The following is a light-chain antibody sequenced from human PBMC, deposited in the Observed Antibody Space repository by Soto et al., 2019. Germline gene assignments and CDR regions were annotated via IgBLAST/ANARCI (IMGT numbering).Light chain of an antibody. Sequence: TQSPSTLSASVGDRVTITCRASQSINNWLAWYQQKPGKAPKLLIYDASSLDSGVPSRFSGSASGTEFTLTISSLQPDDVATYFCQQYDTYSSWPFGQGTKVDIK. CDR2: DAS. CDR1: QSINNW. J-gene: IGKJ1*01. V-gene: IGKV1-5*01. CDR3: QQYDTYSSWP.